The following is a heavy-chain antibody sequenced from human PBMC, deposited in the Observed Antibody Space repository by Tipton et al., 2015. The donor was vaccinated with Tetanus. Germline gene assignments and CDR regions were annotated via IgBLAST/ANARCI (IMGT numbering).Heavy chain of an antibody. Sequence: QLVQSGGGLVKPGGSLRLSCAASGFTFSNAWMSWVRQAPGKGLEWVGRIKSKTDGGTTDYAAPVKGRFTISRDDSKNTLYLQMNSLKTEDTAVYYGTPYPGVGSSDCWGQGTLVTVSS. CDR1: GFTFSNAW. D-gene: IGHD3-10*01. V-gene: IGHV3-15*01. CDR2: IKSKTDGGTT. CDR3: TPYPGVGSSDC. J-gene: IGHJ4*02.